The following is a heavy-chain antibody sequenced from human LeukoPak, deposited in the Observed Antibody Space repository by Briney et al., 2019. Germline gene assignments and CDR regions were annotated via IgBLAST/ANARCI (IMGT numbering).Heavy chain of an antibody. CDR1: RFTFSSYS. D-gene: IGHD6-13*01. CDR2: ISSSSSYI. CDR3: AKGLEYEQQLVSGFDY. Sequence: GGSLRLSCAASRFTFSSYSMNWVRQAPGKGLEWVSSISSSSSYIYYADSVKGRFTISRDNSKNTLYLQMNSLRAEDTAVYYCAKGLEYEQQLVSGFDYWGQGTLVTVSS. J-gene: IGHJ4*02. V-gene: IGHV3-21*01.